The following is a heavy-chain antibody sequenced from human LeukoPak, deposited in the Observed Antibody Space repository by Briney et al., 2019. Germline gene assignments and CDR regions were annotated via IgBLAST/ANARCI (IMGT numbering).Heavy chain of an antibody. Sequence: GGSLRLSCAASGFTFSDYWMHWVRQAPGKGLVWVSRISSDGSRVTYADSVKGRFTISRDNAKNTLYLQMNSLRAEDTAVYYCAKEGGASRFDYWGQGTLVTVSS. CDR1: GFTFSDYW. CDR3: AKEGGASRFDY. J-gene: IGHJ4*02. CDR2: ISSDGSRV. D-gene: IGHD5-12*01. V-gene: IGHV3-74*01.